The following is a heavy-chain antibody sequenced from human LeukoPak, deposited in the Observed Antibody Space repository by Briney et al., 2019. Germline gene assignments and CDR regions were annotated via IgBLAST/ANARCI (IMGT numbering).Heavy chain of an antibody. D-gene: IGHD2-21*02. J-gene: IGHJ4*02. CDR1: GFTFSSYA. Sequence: GGSLRLSCAASGFTFSSYAMHWVRQAPGKGLEYVSAISSNGGSTYYANSVKGRFTISRDNSKNTLYLQMGSLRAEDMAVYYCARSAVRGLPVLGYWGQGTLVTVSS. CDR2: ISSNGGST. CDR3: ARSAVRGLPVLGY. V-gene: IGHV3-64*01.